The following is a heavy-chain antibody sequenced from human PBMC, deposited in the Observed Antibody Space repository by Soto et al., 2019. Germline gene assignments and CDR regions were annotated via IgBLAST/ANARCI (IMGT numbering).Heavy chain of an antibody. J-gene: IGHJ4*02. D-gene: IGHD3-22*01. Sequence: EVQLLESGGGLVQPGGSLRLSCAASGFTFSSYAMSWVRQAPGKGLEWVSTISGSGGSTYYADSVKGRFTISRDNSKNTLYLQLNSLRAEDTAVYYCAKDFVYDSSGSFPYFDYWGQGTLVTVSS. CDR3: AKDFVYDSSGSFPYFDY. CDR2: ISGSGGST. V-gene: IGHV3-23*01. CDR1: GFTFSSYA.